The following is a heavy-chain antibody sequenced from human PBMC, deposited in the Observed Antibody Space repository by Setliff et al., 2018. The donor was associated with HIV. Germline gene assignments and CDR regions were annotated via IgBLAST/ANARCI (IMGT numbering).Heavy chain of an antibody. J-gene: IGHJ3*02. D-gene: IGHD3-22*01. CDR3: ASGYKYYYDSSHENAFDI. Sequence: KTSETLSLTCTVSGGSISRGGYYWSWIRQHPGKGLEWIGYISYSGSTYYNPSLKSRVTISVDTSKNQFSLKLSSVTAADTAVYYCASGYKYYYDSSHENAFDIWGQGTMVTVSS. V-gene: IGHV4-31*03. CDR2: ISYSGST. CDR1: GGSISRGGYY.